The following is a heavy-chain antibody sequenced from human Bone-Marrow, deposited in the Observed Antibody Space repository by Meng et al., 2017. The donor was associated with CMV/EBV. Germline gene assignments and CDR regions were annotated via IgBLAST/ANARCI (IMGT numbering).Heavy chain of an antibody. Sequence: GSLRLSCTVSGGSISSYYWSWIRQPPGKGLEWIGYIYYSGSTNYNPSLKSRVTISVDTSKNQFSLKLSSVTAADTAVYYCARERKDSSGWYSYYGMDAWGQGTTVTVSS. J-gene: IGHJ6*02. D-gene: IGHD6-19*01. CDR3: ARERKDSSGWYSYYGMDA. V-gene: IGHV4-59*01. CDR1: GGSISSYY. CDR2: IYYSGST.